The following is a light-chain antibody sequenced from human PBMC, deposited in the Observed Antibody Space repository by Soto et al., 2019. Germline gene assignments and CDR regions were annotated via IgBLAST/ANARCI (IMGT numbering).Light chain of an antibody. J-gene: IGKJ1*01. Sequence: DIQMTQSPSSLSASVRDRVTITCRASQGISNYLAWYQQKPGKVPKLLIYAASTLQSGVPSRFNGSRAGTDFTLTIRRLEPEDVATYYCQKYDSAPWTFGQGTKVEIK. V-gene: IGKV1-27*01. CDR2: AAS. CDR1: QGISNY. CDR3: QKYDSAPWT.